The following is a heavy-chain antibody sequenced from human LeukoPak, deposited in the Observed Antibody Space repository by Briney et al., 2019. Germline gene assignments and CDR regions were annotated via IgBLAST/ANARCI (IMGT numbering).Heavy chain of an antibody. CDR1: GFTFSNYA. D-gene: IGHD6-19*01. Sequence: GGSLRLSCAASGFTFSNYAISWVRQAPGKGLEWVAVISHDGSTKYYADSVRGRFTISRDNSKNTLYLQMDSLGAEDTAVYYCARAVIGKEDLDYWGQGTLVTVSS. CDR3: ARAVIGKEDLDY. CDR2: ISHDGSTK. J-gene: IGHJ4*02. V-gene: IGHV3-30*04.